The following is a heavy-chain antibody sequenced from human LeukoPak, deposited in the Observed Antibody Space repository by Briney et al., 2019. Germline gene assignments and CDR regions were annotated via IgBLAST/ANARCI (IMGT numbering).Heavy chain of an antibody. J-gene: IGHJ5*02. CDR3: ARQHLATRWFDP. V-gene: IGHV4-34*12. D-gene: IGHD3-3*02. CDR1: GGSFSGYY. CDR2: MFYSGST. Sequence: PSETLSLTCAAYGGSFSGYYWGWIRQPPGKGLEWIGSMFYSGSTYYNPSLKSRVTISVDTSKNQLSLKLRSVTAADTAVYYCARQHLATRWFDPWGQGTLVTVSS.